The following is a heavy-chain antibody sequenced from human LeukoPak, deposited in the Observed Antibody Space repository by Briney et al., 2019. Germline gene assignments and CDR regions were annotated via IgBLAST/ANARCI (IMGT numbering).Heavy chain of an antibody. V-gene: IGHV3-7*01. CDR1: GFTFSNYY. J-gene: IGHJ5*02. CDR2: IKQDGSEK. D-gene: IGHD3-10*01. CDR3: ATDRDYYGSGSYYNVFWFDP. Sequence: SGGSLRLSCAASGFTFSNYYMSWVRQAPGKGLEWVANIKQDGSEKYYVDSVKGRFTISRDNAKNSLYLQMNSLRAEDTAVYYCATDRDYYGSGSYYNVFWFDPWGQGTLVTVSS.